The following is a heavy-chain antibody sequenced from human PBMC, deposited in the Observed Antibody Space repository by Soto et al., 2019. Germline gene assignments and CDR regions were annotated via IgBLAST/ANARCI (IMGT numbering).Heavy chain of an antibody. D-gene: IGHD2-8*02. CDR1: GFTFSSSW. J-gene: IGHJ3*01. CDR3: AREHCFGSVCSLAFAV. V-gene: IGHV3-74*01. CDR2: INGDSSST. Sequence: EVQLVESGGGLVQPGGSLRLSCAASGFTFSSSWMHWVRQVPGKGLEWVSRINGDSSSTRHADSVTGRFTVSRDNASNTLYLHMNSMRVEDTGVYRCAREHCFGSVCSLAFAVWGQGTMVTVST.